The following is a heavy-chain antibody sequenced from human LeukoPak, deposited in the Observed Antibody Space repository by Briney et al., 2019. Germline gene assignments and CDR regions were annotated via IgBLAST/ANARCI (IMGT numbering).Heavy chain of an antibody. Sequence: GGSLRLSCAASGFTFSSYGMHWVRQAPGKGLEWVAVISYDGSNKYYADSVKGRFTISRDNSKNTLYLQMNSLGAEDTAVYYCAKESGSRSYGAYFPHWGQGTLVTVSS. J-gene: IGHJ1*01. CDR3: AKESGSRSYGAYFPH. CDR1: GFTFSSYG. D-gene: IGHD6-13*01. V-gene: IGHV3-30*18. CDR2: ISYDGSNK.